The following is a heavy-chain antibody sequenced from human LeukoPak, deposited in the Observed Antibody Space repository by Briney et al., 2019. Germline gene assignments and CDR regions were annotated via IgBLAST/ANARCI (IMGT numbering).Heavy chain of an antibody. V-gene: IGHV3-21*01. Sequence: GGSVRLSCSASGFTFSCYSMNWVRQAPGKGLEWVSSISSSSSYIYYADSVKGRFTISRDNAKTSLYLQMNSLRAEDTAVYYCARVPARGSHAFDIWGQGTMVTVSS. CDR1: GFTFSCYS. CDR3: ARVPARGSHAFDI. D-gene: IGHD6-19*01. CDR2: ISSSSSYI. J-gene: IGHJ3*02.